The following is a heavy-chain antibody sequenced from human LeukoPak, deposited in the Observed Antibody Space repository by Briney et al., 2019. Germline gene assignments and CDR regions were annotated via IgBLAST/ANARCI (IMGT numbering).Heavy chain of an antibody. Sequence: PGGSLRLSCAASGFTFSSYWMSWVRQAPGKGLEWVANIKQDGSEKYYVDSVKGRFTISRDNSKNTLYLQMNSLRAEDTAVYYCVRLMVRGVKFADYWGQGTLVTVSS. J-gene: IGHJ4*02. D-gene: IGHD3-10*01. V-gene: IGHV3-7*03. CDR1: GFTFSSYW. CDR3: VRLMVRGVKFADY. CDR2: IKQDGSEK.